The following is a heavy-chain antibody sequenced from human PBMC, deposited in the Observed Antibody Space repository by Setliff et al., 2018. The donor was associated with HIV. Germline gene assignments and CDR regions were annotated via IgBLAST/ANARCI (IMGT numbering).Heavy chain of an antibody. CDR3: VKAGAAPSWFDP. Sequence: PSETLSLTCTVSNASISSGGFYWSWVRQHPGKGLEWIGYIYYTGSTYYNPSLKSRVSISVDTSKKQFSLKLTSVTAADTAVYYCVKAGAAPSWFDPWGQGTLVTVSS. CDR1: NASISSGGFY. V-gene: IGHV4-31*03. D-gene: IGHD2-15*01. J-gene: IGHJ5*02. CDR2: IYYTGST.